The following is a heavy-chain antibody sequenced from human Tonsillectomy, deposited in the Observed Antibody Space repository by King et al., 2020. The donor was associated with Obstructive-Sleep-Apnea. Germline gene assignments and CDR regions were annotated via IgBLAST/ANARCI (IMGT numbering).Heavy chain of an antibody. Sequence: EVQLVESGGAVVQPGGSLRLSCAASGFTFHDHNMHWVRQAPGKGLEWVSLMSWDGGIIHFADSVKGRFTISRDNSKNSLYLQMNSLRTEDTALYYCAKALDAAGGFDYWGQGTLVTVSS. D-gene: IGHD6-13*01. CDR1: GFTFHDHN. CDR2: MSWDGGII. V-gene: IGHV3-43*01. CDR3: AKALDAAGGFDY. J-gene: IGHJ4*02.